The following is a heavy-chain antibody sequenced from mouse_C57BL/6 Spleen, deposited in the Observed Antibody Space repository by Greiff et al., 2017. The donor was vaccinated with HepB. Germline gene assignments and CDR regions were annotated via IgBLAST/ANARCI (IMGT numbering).Heavy chain of an antibody. D-gene: IGHD1-1*01. CDR2: IYPGSGNT. V-gene: IGHV1-76*01. J-gene: IGHJ4*01. CDR3: ARGDYYGSSYVNYAMDY. CDR1: GYTFTDYY. Sequence: QVQLQQSGAELVRPGASVKLSCKASGYTFTDYYINWVKQRPGQGLEWIARIYPGSGNTYYNEKFKGKATLTAEKSSSTAYMQLSSRTSEDSAVYFCARGDYYGSSYVNYAMDYWGQGTSVTVSS.